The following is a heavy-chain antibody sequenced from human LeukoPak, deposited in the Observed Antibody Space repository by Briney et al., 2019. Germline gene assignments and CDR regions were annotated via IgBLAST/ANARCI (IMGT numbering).Heavy chain of an antibody. V-gene: IGHV3-30*02. CDR3: AKDQGVVGSYDY. Sequence: GGSLRLSCAPSGFTFSTFGMNWVRQAPDKGLEWVAFIQYDDSIEYYADSVKGRFTISKDNSKNTLNLQMNSQRGDDTADYYCAKDQGVVGSYDYWGHGTRVTVSS. CDR2: IQYDDSIE. CDR1: GFTFSTFG. D-gene: IGHD3-10*01. J-gene: IGHJ4*01.